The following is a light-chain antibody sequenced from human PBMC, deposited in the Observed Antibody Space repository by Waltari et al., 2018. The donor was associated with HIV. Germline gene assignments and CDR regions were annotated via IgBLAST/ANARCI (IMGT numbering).Light chain of an antibody. Sequence: QSVLTQAPSAPGTPGQRLTVSRSVSCSTRGANTVNRYQQLPGAAPRLLIHSLDQRPSGVPDRFSGSKSGASASLAISGLQSEDEADYYCAAWDDSLNAYVFGGGTKVTVL. CDR2: SLD. CDR1: CSTRGANT. CDR3: AAWDDSLNAYV. V-gene: IGLV1-44*01. J-gene: IGLJ1*01.